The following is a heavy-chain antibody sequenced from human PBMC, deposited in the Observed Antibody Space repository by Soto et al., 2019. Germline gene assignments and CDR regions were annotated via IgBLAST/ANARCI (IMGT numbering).Heavy chain of an antibody. CDR3: ARADCGGDCYLSYYGMDV. CDR2: ISYDGSNK. J-gene: IGHJ6*02. Sequence: PGGSLRLSCAASGFTFSSYAMHWVRQAPGKGLEWVAVISYDGSNKYYADSVKGRFTISRDNSKNTLYLQMNSLRAEDTAVYYCARADCGGDCYLSYYGMDVWGQGTTVTVS. D-gene: IGHD2-21*02. V-gene: IGHV3-30-3*01. CDR1: GFTFSSYA.